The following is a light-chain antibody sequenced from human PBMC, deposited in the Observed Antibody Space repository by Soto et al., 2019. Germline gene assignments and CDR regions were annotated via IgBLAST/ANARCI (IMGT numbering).Light chain of an antibody. V-gene: IGKV3-11*01. Sequence: ESVLTQSPATLSLSPGERATLSCRASPSVSNSLAWYQHKPGQAPRLLIYDASNRATGVPTRVSGSGSGTDFTLTISSLEPEDFAVYYCQQSNKWPPVTFGGGTRVEIK. CDR3: QQSNKWPPVT. CDR2: DAS. J-gene: IGKJ4*01. CDR1: PSVSNS.